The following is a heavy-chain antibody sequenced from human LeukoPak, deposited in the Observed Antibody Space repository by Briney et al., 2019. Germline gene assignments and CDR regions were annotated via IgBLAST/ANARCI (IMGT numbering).Heavy chain of an antibody. Sequence: PGGSLRLSCAASGFTFRSYSRNSVRQAPGKGLEWVSSISSSSSYIYYAHSVKGRFTISRDNAKNALYLQMNSLRAEDTAVYYCARGESIAAPPATDDYWGQGTLVTVSS. J-gene: IGHJ4*02. CDR1: GFTFRSYS. V-gene: IGHV3-21*01. CDR3: ARGESIAAPPATDDY. CDR2: ISSSSSYI. D-gene: IGHD6-6*01.